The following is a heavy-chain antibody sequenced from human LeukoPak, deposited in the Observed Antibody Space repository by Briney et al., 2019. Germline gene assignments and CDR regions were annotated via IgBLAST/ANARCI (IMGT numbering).Heavy chain of an antibody. D-gene: IGHD1-1*01. V-gene: IGHV3-7*01. CDR1: GFTFSRYW. J-gene: IGHJ4*02. CDR3: AWQRYSDY. Sequence: GGSLRLSCAASGFTFSRYWMTWVRQAPGKGLEWVANIKEDGSENSYVESVKGRFTISRDNAKNSLYLQLNSLRAEDTAVYFCAWQRYSDYWGQGTLVTVSS. CDR2: IKEDGSEN.